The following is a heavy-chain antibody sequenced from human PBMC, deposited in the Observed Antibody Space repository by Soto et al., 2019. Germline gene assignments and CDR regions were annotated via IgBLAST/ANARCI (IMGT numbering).Heavy chain of an antibody. CDR1: GFTVSSNY. CDR3: ARASRNYYDSSGYLYYFDY. J-gene: IGHJ4*02. D-gene: IGHD3-22*01. Sequence: EVQLVESGGGLVQPGGSLRLSCAASGFTVSSNYMSWVRQAPGKGLEWVSVIYSGGSTYYADSVKGRFTISRDNSKNTLYLQMNSLRAEDTAVYYCARASRNYYDSSGYLYYFDYWGQGTLVTVPS. V-gene: IGHV3-66*01. CDR2: IYSGGST.